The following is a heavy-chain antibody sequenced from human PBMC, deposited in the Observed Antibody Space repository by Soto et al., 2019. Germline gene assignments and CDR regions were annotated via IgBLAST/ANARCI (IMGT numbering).Heavy chain of an antibody. Sequence: EVQLLESGGGLVQPGGSLRLSCAASGFTFSSYAMSWVRQAPGKGLEWVSAISGSGGSTYYADSVQGRFTIPRDNSKNTLYLQMNSLSAEDTAVYYCAKGGTINQSNNYYYYYIDVWGKGTTVTVSS. CDR3: AKGGTINQSNNYYYYYIDV. J-gene: IGHJ6*03. V-gene: IGHV3-23*01. CDR1: GFTFSSYA. D-gene: IGHD2-2*01. CDR2: ISGSGGST.